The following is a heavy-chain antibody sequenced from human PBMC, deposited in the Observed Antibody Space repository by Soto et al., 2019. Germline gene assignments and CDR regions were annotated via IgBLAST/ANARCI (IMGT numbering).Heavy chain of an antibody. CDR3: AKFEGHPLEYWYLDF. V-gene: IGHV3-23*01. CDR1: GFTFSAYA. Sequence: EVQLLESGGGLVQPGGSLRLSCAASGFTFSAYAMGWVRQAPGKGLEWVSTIPGGGGATHYADSVKGRFTISRDDSKNTLYAQMNSLRAEDTAVYYCAKFEGHPLEYWYLDFWGRCTLVTVSS. J-gene: IGHJ2*01. CDR2: IPGGGGAT. D-gene: IGHD1-1*01.